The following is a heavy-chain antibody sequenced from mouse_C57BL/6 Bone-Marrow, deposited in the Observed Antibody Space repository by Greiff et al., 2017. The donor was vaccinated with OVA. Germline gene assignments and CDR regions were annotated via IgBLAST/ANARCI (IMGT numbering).Heavy chain of an antibody. Sequence: VQLQQSGPELVKPGASVKISCKASGYSFTGYFMNWVMQNHGESLEWIGRIYPYNGDTSYNQRVEGKATLTVDKSSSTAHMELRNLASEDSAVYYCARTGGSYGPMDDWGQGTAVTDTS. CDR2: IYPYNGDT. J-gene: IGHJ4*01. D-gene: IGHD1-1*02. V-gene: IGHV1-20*02. CDR1: GYSFTGYF. CDR3: ARTGGSYGPMDD.